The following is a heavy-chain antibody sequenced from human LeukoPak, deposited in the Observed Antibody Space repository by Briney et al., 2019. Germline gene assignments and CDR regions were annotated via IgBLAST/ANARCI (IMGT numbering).Heavy chain of an antibody. J-gene: IGHJ6*03. CDR3: ARDSSSWYLVSIYYYMDV. CDR2: ISAYNGNT. V-gene: IGHV1-18*01. CDR1: GYTFTSYG. Sequence: ASVKVSCKASGYTFTSYGISWVRQAPGQGLEWMGWISAYNGNTNYAQKLQGRVTMTTDTSTSTAYMELRSLRSDDTAVYYCARDSSSWYLVSIYYYMDVWGKGTTVTVSS. D-gene: IGHD6-13*01.